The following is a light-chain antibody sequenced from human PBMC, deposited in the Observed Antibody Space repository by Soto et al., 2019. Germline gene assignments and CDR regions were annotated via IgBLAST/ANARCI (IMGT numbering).Light chain of an antibody. CDR3: QSYDNSLSGPVV. CDR2: ANT. Sequence: QSVLTQPPSVSGAPGQRVTISCTGSSSNIGAGHDVHWYQHLPGTTPKLLIYANTNRPSGVPDRFSGSKSGTSASLAITGLQAEDEADYYCQSYDNSLSGPVVFGGGTKLTVL. CDR1: SSNIGAGHD. J-gene: IGLJ3*02. V-gene: IGLV1-40*01.